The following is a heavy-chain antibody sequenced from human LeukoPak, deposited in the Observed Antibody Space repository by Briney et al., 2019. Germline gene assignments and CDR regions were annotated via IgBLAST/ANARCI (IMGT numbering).Heavy chain of an antibody. D-gene: IGHD3-22*01. CDR3: ARREFYDYDSRPNWFDP. V-gene: IGHV4-39*01. Sequence: PSETLSLTCTVSGGSISSSSYYWGWIRQPPGNGLEWIGSIYYSGSTYYNPSLKSRVTISVDTSKNQFSLKLSSVTAADTAVYYCARREFYDYDSRPNWFDPWGQGTLVTVSS. J-gene: IGHJ5*02. CDR1: GGSISSSSYY. CDR2: IYYSGST.